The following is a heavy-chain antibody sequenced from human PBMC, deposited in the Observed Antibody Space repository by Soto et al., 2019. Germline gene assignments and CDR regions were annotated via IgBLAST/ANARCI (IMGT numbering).Heavy chain of an antibody. CDR1: GYSFTSYW. CDR2: IYPGDSDT. D-gene: IGHD2-21*02. J-gene: IGHJ3*02. V-gene: IGHV5-51*01. Sequence: PGESLKISCKGSGYSFTSYWIGWVRQMPGKGLEWMGIIYPGDSDTRYSPSFQGQVTISADKSISTAYLQWSSLKASDTAMYHCASHTTYCGGDCYREAFDIWGQGTMVTVSS. CDR3: ASHTTYCGGDCYREAFDI.